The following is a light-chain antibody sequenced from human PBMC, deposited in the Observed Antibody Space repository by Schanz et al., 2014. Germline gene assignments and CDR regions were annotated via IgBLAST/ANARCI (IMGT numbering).Light chain of an antibody. CDR2: EVS. CDR1: SSDVGSYNL. V-gene: IGLV2-23*02. CDR3: QSYDNSLSGWV. Sequence: QSALTQPASVSGSPGQSITISCTGTSSDVGSYNLVSWYQQHPGKAPKLMIYEVSKRPSGVPDRFSGSKSGTSASLAITGLQAEDEADYYCQSYDNSLSGWVFGGGTKLTVL. J-gene: IGLJ3*02.